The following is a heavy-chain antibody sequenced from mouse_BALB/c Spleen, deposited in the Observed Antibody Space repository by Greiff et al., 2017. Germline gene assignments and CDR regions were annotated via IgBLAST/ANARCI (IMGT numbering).Heavy chain of an antibody. J-gene: IGHJ2*01. CDR3: ARQYGNYYFDY. D-gene: IGHD2-10*02. CDR1: GYSFTGYY. V-gene: IGHV1S34*01. CDR2: ISCYNGAT. Sequence: LVKTGASVKISCQASGYSFTGYYMHWVKQSHGKSLAWIGYISCYNGATSYNQKFKGKATFTVDTSSSTAYMQFNSLTSEDSAVYYCARQYGNYYFDYWGQGTTLTVSS.